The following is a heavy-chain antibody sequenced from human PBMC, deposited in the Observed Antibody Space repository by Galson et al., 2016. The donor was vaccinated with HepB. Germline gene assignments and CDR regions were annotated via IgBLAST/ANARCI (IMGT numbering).Heavy chain of an antibody. V-gene: IGHV4-34*01. CDR1: GGPFSSYL. CDR2: INHSGNT. CDR3: ARRRQWLVRRFFDH. Sequence: TLSLTCAVYGGPFSSYLWSWIRQPPGKGLEWIGEINHSGNTHYNPSLKSRVTISVDTSKNQFSLKLSSVTAADTAVYYCARRRQWLVRRFFDHWGQGSLVTVSS. J-gene: IGHJ4*02. D-gene: IGHD6-19*01.